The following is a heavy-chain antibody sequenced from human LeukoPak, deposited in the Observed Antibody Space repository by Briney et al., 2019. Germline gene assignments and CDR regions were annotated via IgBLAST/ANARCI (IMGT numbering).Heavy chain of an antibody. D-gene: IGHD3-10*01. Sequence: ASVKVSCKASGYTFTGYYMYWVRQAPGQGLEWMGRINPNSGGTNYAQKFQGRVTMTRDTSISTAYMELSRLRSDDTAVYYCARGAYGSGSYYSNWLDPWGQGTPVTVSS. V-gene: IGHV1-2*06. CDR3: ARGAYGSGSYYSNWLDP. CDR1: GYTFTGYY. J-gene: IGHJ5*02. CDR2: INPNSGGT.